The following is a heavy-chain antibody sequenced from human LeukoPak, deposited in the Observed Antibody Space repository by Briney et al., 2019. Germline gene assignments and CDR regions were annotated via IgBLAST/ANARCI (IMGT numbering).Heavy chain of an antibody. Sequence: GGSLRLSCTASGFTFGDYAMSWARQAPGKGLEWVGFIRSKAYGGTTEYAASVKGRFTISRDDSKSIAYLQMNSLKTEDTAVYYCILAAAGPAYWGQGALVTVSS. CDR1: GFTFGDYA. V-gene: IGHV3-49*04. D-gene: IGHD6-13*01. CDR2: IRSKAYGGTT. J-gene: IGHJ4*02. CDR3: ILAAAGPAY.